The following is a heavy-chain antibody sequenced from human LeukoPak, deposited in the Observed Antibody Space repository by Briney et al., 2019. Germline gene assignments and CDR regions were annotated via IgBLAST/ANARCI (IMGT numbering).Heavy chain of an antibody. CDR1: GFTFSRYG. J-gene: IGHJ6*02. CDR2: IRYDGSNK. Sequence: AGGSLRLSCAASGFTFSRYGVHWARQARGRGLDGVAFIRYDGSNKYYADSVKGRFTISRDNSKNTLYLQMNSLRAEDTAVYYCARPARLYCSGGSCYAGYYGMDVWGQGTTVTVSS. V-gene: IGHV3-30*02. D-gene: IGHD2-15*01. CDR3: ARPARLYCSGGSCYAGYYGMDV.